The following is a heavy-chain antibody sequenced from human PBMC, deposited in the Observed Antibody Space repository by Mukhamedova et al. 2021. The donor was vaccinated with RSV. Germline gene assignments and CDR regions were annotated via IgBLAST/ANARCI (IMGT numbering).Heavy chain of an antibody. J-gene: IGHJ4*01. D-gene: IGHD2-8*02. V-gene: IGHV3-49*02. CDR3: SAPVLGLDF. CDR2: IRTKSYGGTT. Sequence: APGKGLEWVGIIRTKSYGGTTEYAASLKDRFTISRDDSRSIAYLQVNSLKIEDTAVYFCSAPVLGLDFLGHGTLVTVSS.